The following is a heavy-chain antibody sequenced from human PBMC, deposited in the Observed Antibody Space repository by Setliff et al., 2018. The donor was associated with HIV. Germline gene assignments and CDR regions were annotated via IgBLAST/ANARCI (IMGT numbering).Heavy chain of an antibody. CDR1: GYTFTSYG. D-gene: IGHD3-10*01. V-gene: IGHV1-18*01. CDR3: ARPRSGGSGSYSWFDP. J-gene: IGHJ5*02. CDR2: ISAYNGNT. Sequence: PGASVKVSCKASGYTFTSYGISWVRQAPGQGLEWMGWISAYNGNTNYAQKLQGRVTMTTDTSTSTAYMELRSLRSDDTAVYYCARPRSGGSGSYSWFDPWGQGTLVTVSS.